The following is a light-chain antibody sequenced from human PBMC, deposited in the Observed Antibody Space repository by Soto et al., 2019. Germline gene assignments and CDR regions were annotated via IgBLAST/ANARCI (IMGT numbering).Light chain of an antibody. V-gene: IGLV2-23*02. CDR3: CSYATSYTYV. CDR1: NSDVGSYNF. Sequence: QSALTQPASVSGSPGQSITISCTGTNSDVGSYNFVSWYQQDPGKASKLILYAVNKRPSGVSNRFSGSKSGDTASLTISGLQAEDEADYYCCSYATSYTYVFGSGTKVTVL. J-gene: IGLJ1*01. CDR2: AVN.